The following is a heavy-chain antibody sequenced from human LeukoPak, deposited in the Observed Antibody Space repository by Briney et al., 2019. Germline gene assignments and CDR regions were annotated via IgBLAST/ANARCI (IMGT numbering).Heavy chain of an antibody. Sequence: GPLRLSCAAAGFTFSTYGMNRVRQAPGKGLEVGSSISSNSSYIYYADSVKGRFTISRDNAKNSLYLQMNSLRAEDTAVYYCARGRRITIFGVANDAFDIWGQGTMVTVSS. J-gene: IGHJ3*02. V-gene: IGHV3-21*01. CDR1: GFTFSTYG. CDR2: ISSNSSYI. D-gene: IGHD3-3*01. CDR3: ARGRRITIFGVANDAFDI.